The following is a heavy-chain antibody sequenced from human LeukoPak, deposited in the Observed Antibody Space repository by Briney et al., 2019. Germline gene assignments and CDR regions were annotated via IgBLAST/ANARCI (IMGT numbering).Heavy chain of an antibody. CDR1: GYTFTRYD. J-gene: IGHJ4*02. D-gene: IGHD1-26*01. CDR3: ARDSPFAYFDY. CDR2: MNPNSGNT. Sequence: ASVKDSCKASGYTFTRYDINWVRQATGQGLEWMGWMNPNSGNTGYAQKLQGRVTMTTDTSTSTAYMELRSLRSDDTAVYYCARDSPFAYFDYWGQGTLVTVSS. V-gene: IGHV1-8*01.